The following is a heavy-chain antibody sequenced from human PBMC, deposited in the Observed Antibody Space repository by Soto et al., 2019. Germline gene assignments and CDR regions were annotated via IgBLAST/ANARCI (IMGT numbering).Heavy chain of an antibody. Sequence: SETLSLTCTVSGGSISSGGYYWSWIRQHPGKGLEWIGYIYYSGSTYYNPSLKSRVTISVDTSKNQFSLKLSSVTAADTAVYYCARDCSGGSSYSANDAFDIWGQAKMVTVSS. CDR1: GGSISSGGYY. CDR3: ARDCSGGSSYSANDAFDI. V-gene: IGHV4-31*03. D-gene: IGHD2-15*01. CDR2: IYYSGST. J-gene: IGHJ3*02.